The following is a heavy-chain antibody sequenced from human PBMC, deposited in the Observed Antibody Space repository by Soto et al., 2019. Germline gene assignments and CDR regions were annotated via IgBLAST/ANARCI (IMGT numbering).Heavy chain of an antibody. Sequence: GASVKVSCKASGYTFTSYGISWVRQAPGQGLEWMGWISAYNGNTNYAQKLQGRVTMTTDTSTSTAYMELRSLRSDDTAVYYCARDLLAYCGGDCYRGFDPWGQGTLVTVSS. CDR1: GYTFTSYG. V-gene: IGHV1-18*04. CDR3: ARDLLAYCGGDCYRGFDP. J-gene: IGHJ5*02. CDR2: ISAYNGNT. D-gene: IGHD2-21*02.